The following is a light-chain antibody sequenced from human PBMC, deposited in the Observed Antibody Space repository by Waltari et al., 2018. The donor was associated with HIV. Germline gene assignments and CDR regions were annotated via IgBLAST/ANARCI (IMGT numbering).Light chain of an antibody. CDR3: CSCPRSGIRYV. CDR2: EVT. V-gene: IGLV2-23*02. Sequence: QSALTQPASVSGSPGQSLTISCTGTSSTVGSDDLVSWYQQHPGEAPKLIIYEVTKRPSGVSNRFSGSKSGNTASLTISGLQAEDEADYYCCSCPRSGIRYVFGTGTKVTVL. J-gene: IGLJ1*01. CDR1: SSTVGSDDL.